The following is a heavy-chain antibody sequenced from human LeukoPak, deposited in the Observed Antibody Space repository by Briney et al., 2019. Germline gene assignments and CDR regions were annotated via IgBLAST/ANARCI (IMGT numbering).Heavy chain of an antibody. D-gene: IGHD1-1*01. Sequence: SGPTLVNPTQTLTLTCTFAGFSLSTSGVGVGWFRQPPGDALEWLSLIYWDDDKRYSPSLNSMLTITKDISKNHVALTIPNMDPVDTAAYYCARRNTTVAIDYWGQRTLVTVSS. CDR3: ARRNTTVAIDY. CDR2: IYWDDDK. J-gene: IGHJ4*02. CDR1: GFSLSTSGVG. V-gene: IGHV2-5*02.